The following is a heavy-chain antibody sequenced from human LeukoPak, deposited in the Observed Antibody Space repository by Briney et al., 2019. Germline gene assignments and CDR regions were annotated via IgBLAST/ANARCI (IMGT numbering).Heavy chain of an antibody. Sequence: GGSLRLSCAASGFTFSSYSMTWVRQAPGKGLEWVSSISSSSSYIYYADSVKGRFTISRDNAKNSLYLQMNSLRAEDTAVYYCARVMRVGAVDYWSQGTLVTVSS. CDR3: ARVMRVGAVDY. CDR2: ISSSSSYI. CDR1: GFTFSSYS. J-gene: IGHJ4*02. V-gene: IGHV3-21*01. D-gene: IGHD1-26*01.